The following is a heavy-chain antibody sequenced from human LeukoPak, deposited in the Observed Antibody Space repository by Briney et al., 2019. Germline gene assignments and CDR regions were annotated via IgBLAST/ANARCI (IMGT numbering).Heavy chain of an antibody. CDR1: GGSVGSGAYY. CDR2: IFHSGVT. V-gene: IGHV4-30-2*01. CDR3: ASQRGPYRTSVFDY. Sequence: SQTLSLTCTVSGGSVGSGAYYWTWIRQPPGKGLEWFGYIFHSGVTSYNPSLKSRVTISVDTSKNQFSLTLTSVTAADTAVYYCASQRGPYRTSVFDYWGQGTLVTVSS. J-gene: IGHJ4*02. D-gene: IGHD3-16*01.